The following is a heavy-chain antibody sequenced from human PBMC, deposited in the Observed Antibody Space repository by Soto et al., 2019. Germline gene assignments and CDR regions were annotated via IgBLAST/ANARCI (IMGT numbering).Heavy chain of an antibody. D-gene: IGHD3-3*01. CDR3: ARLAAYDFWRGGNWFDP. J-gene: IGHJ5*02. V-gene: IGHV4-39*01. CDR2: IYYSETT. Sequence: SETLSLTCTVSGCSISNNNYYWGWVRQPPGKGLEWIGSIYYSETTYYNPSLKSRVTISADTSNNQVSLMVTSVTVADTAVYYCARLAAYDFWRGGNWFDPWGQGILVTVSS. CDR1: GCSISNNNYY.